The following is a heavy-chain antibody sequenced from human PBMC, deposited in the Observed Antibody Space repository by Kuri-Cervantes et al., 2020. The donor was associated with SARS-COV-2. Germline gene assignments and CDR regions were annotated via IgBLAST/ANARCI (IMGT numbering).Heavy chain of an antibody. CDR2: ISYDGSNK. D-gene: IGHD6-19*01. J-gene: IGHJ4*02. Sequence: LSLTCAASVFTFSSYAMHCVRQAPGKGLECVAVISYDGSNKHHAESVKGRFTISRDNSKNTLYLQMNSLKVDDTGVYYCATGSTGGWYWRDFDFWGLGTLVTVSS. CDR1: VFTFSSYA. CDR3: ATGSTGGWYWRDFDF. V-gene: IGHV3-30-3*01.